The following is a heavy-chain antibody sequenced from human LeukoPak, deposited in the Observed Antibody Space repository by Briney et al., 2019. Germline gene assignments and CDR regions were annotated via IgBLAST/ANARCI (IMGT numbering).Heavy chain of an antibody. Sequence: PSETLSLTCAVYGGSFSNYFWNWIRQPPGKGLEWIAEIHHTGHINYNPSLKSRVTVSVDTSKNQFSLKLSSVTAADTAVYYCARGPYCSSTSCYDYFDYWGQGTLVTVSS. CDR3: ARGPYCSSTSCYDYFDY. CDR2: IHHTGHI. J-gene: IGHJ4*02. CDR1: GGSFSNYF. V-gene: IGHV4-34*01. D-gene: IGHD2-2*01.